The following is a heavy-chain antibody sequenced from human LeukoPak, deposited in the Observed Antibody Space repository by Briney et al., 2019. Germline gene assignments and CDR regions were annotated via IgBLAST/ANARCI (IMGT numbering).Heavy chain of an antibody. J-gene: IGHJ4*02. V-gene: IGHV4-34*01. Sequence: SETLSLTCAVYGGSFSGYYWSWIRQPPGKGLEWIGEINHSGSTNYNPSLKSRVTISVDTSKNQFSLKLSSVTAADTAVYYCARGPKTFDYWGQGTLVTVSS. CDR1: GGSFSGYY. CDR3: ARGPKTFDY. CDR2: INHSGST.